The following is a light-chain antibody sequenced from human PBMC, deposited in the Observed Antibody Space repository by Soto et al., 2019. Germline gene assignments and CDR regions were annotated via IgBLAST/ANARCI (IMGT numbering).Light chain of an antibody. CDR1: ESVSSK. CDR3: QQGYRTPFT. J-gene: IGKJ3*01. CDR2: AAS. V-gene: IGKV1-39*01. Sequence: DIQMTPSPSSLSASVGDRVTITCRASESVSSKLNWYQQKPGKAPALLISAASRLHSGVPSRFSGSGSGTDFTLTISSLQHEDFASYYCQQGYRTPFTFGPGTKVDIK.